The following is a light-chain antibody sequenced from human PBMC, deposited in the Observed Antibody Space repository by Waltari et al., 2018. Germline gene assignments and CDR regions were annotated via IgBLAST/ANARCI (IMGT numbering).Light chain of an antibody. J-gene: IGKJ2*01. V-gene: IGKV3-20*01. CDR3: QQYGSSPRI. CDR2: GAS. CDR1: QSVSSSS. Sequence: EIVSTQSPDTLSLSPGERATLSCRASQSVSSSSLAWYQQKPGQAPRLLIYGASSKSTGIPDRFSGSGSGTHFTLTISRLEPEDFAVYYCQQYGSSPRIFGQGTKLEIK.